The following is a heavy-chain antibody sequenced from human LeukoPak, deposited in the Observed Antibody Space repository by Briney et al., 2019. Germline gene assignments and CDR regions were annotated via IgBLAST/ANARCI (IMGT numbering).Heavy chain of an antibody. CDR3: ATLRITMIVVVTSPYAFDI. CDR2: FDPEDGET. D-gene: IGHD3-22*01. Sequence: GVSVKVSCKVSGYTLTELSMHWVRQAPGKGLEWMGGFDPEDGETIYAQKFQGRVTMTEDTSTDTAYMELSSLRSEDTAVYYCATLRITMIVVVTSPYAFDIWGQGTMVTVSS. V-gene: IGHV1-24*01. J-gene: IGHJ3*02. CDR1: GYTLTELS.